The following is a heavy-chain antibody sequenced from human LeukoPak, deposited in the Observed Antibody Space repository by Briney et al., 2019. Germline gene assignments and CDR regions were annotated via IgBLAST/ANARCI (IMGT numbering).Heavy chain of an antibody. D-gene: IGHD3-22*01. CDR3: AKGKSVYYDSSGYPELSDY. CDR2: ISGSGGLT. CDR1: GFTFSTYA. J-gene: IGHJ4*02. Sequence: PGGSLRLSCAASGFTFSTYAMTWVRQAPGKGLEWVSSISGSGGLTYQADSVKGRFAISRDNSKNTLYLQMNSLRAEDTAVYYCAKGKSVYYDSSGYPELSDYWGQGTLVTVSS. V-gene: IGHV3-23*01.